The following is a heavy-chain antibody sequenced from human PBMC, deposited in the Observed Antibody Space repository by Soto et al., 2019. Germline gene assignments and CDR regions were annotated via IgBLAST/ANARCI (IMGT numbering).Heavy chain of an antibody. V-gene: IGHV3-21*03. J-gene: IGHJ4*02. Sequence: GGSLRLSCAGSGFTFSGYSMNWVRQAPGKALEWVSSISSSSNNMYYTDSVKGRFTISRDDSKSIAYLQMDSLETEDTAVYYCTRGQFLDYWGKGILVTVSP. CDR1: GFTFSGYS. D-gene: IGHD6-19*01. CDR2: ISSSSNNM. CDR3: TRGQFLDY.